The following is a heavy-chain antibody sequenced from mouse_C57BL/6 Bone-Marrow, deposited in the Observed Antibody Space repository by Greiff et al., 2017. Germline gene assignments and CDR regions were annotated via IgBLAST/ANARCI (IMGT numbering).Heavy chain of an antibody. V-gene: IGHV1-66*01. CDR3: ARWLLRFAY. J-gene: IGHJ3*01. CDR1: GYSFTSYY. CDR2: IYPGSGNT. D-gene: IGHD2-3*01. Sequence: QVQLKESGPELVKPGASVKISCKASGYSFTSYYIHWVKQRPGQGLEWIGWIYPGSGNTKYNEKFKGKATLTADTSSSTAYMQLSSLTSDDSAVYYCARWLLRFAYWGQGTLVTVSA.